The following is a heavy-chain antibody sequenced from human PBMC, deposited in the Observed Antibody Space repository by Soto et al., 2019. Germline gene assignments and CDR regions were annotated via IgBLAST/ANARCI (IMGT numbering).Heavy chain of an antibody. D-gene: IGHD4-17*01. CDR3: ARHTHDYGDFTRLPDNWFDP. Sequence: QLQLQESGPGLVKPSETLSLTCTVSGGSISSSSYYWGWIRQPPGKGLEWIGSIYYSGSTYYNPSLKSRVTISVDTSKNQFSLKLSSVTAADTAVYYCARHTHDYGDFTRLPDNWFDPWGQGTLVTVSS. J-gene: IGHJ5*02. CDR2: IYYSGST. CDR1: GGSISSSSYY. V-gene: IGHV4-39*01.